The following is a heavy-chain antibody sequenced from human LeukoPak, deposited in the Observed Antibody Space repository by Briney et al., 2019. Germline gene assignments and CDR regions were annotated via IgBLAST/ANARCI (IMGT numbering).Heavy chain of an antibody. CDR1: GFSFADYS. J-gene: IGHJ4*02. V-gene: IGHV3-48*01. Sequence: GGSLKLSCAASGFSFADYSLNWARQAPGKGLEWVSYIGWTPTIIDYADSVKGRFTISRDNAKKSLYLQMNGLRVEETAVYYCARDYRYAFDHWGQGVLVTVSS. CDR2: IGWTPTII. CDR3: ARDYRYAFDH. D-gene: IGHD2-8*01.